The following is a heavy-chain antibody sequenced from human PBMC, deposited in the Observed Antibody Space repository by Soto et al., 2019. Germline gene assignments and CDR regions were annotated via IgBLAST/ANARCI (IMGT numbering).Heavy chain of an antibody. CDR2: INHSGST. Sequence: SETLSLTCAVYGGSFSGYYWSWIRQPPGKGLEWIGEINHSGSTNYNLSLKSRVTISVDTSKNQFSLKLSSVTAADTAVYYCARGRQQLVRGISYYGMDVWGQGTTVTVSS. CDR1: GGSFSGYY. J-gene: IGHJ6*02. D-gene: IGHD6-13*01. V-gene: IGHV4-34*01. CDR3: ARGRQQLVRGISYYGMDV.